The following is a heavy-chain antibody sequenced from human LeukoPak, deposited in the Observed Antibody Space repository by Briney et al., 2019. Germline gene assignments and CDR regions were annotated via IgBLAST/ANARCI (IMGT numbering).Heavy chain of an antibody. D-gene: IGHD3-22*01. CDR2: IYTSGST. CDR3: ASGLSDSSGYYGLDY. Sequence: SSETLSLTCTVSGGSISSGSYYWSWIRQPAGKGLEWIGRIYTSGSTNYNPSLKSRVTISVDTSKNQFSLKLSSVTAADTAVYYCASGLSDSSGYYGLDYCGQGTLVTVSS. J-gene: IGHJ4*02. V-gene: IGHV4-61*02. CDR1: GGSISSGSYY.